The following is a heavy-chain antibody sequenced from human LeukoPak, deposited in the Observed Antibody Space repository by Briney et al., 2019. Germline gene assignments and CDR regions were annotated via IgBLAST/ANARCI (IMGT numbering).Heavy chain of an antibody. CDR2: IYDSGTT. Sequence: SETLSLTCTVSGGSISNGGYYWSWIRQHPGKGLEGIGYIYDSGTTYYSPALQSRVTISVDTSDNKFSLKLRSLTAAATAVYYCARGGDRRGFDYWGQGTLVTVSS. CDR3: ARGGDRRGFDY. D-gene: IGHD1-14*01. J-gene: IGHJ4*02. V-gene: IGHV4-31*03. CDR1: GGSISNGGYY.